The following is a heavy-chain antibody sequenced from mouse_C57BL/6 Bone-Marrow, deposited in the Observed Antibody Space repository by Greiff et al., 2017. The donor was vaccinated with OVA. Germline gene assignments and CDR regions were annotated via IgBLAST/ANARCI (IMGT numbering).Heavy chain of an antibody. CDR3: ARHYDYDVCYAMDY. D-gene: IGHD2-4*01. J-gene: IGHJ4*01. CDR1: GYTFTSYW. Sequence: VQLQQPGAELVKPGASVKLSCKASGYTFTSYWMHWVKQRPGRGLGWIGRIDPNSGGTKYNEKFKSKATLTVDKPSSTAYMQLSSLTSEDSAVYYCARHYDYDVCYAMDYWGQGTSVTVSS. V-gene: IGHV1-72*01. CDR2: IDPNSGGT.